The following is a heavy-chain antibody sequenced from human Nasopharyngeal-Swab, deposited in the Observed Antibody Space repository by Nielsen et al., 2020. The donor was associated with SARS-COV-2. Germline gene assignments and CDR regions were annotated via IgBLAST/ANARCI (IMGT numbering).Heavy chain of an antibody. Sequence: WVGQAPGQGLEWMGLINPSGGGTSYAQKFQGRVTMTRDTSTSTVYMGLSSLTSEDTAVYYCARDLKVAAGSQFDYWGQGTLVTVSS. V-gene: IGHV1-46*01. D-gene: IGHD6-13*01. J-gene: IGHJ4*02. CDR3: ARDLKVAAGSQFDY. CDR2: INPSGGGT.